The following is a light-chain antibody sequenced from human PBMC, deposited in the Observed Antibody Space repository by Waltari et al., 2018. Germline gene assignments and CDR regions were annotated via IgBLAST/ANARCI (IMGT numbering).Light chain of an antibody. CDR3: QQYNEWPYT. J-gene: IGKJ2*01. V-gene: IGKV3-15*01. CDR2: AAS. CDR1: QSVSNN. Sequence: ETVMIQSPATLSVSPGERATLSCRASQSVSNNVAWFQQTLGQAPRLLIYAASSRSTNFPGRFGGSGSGTDFTLTISSLQAEDFAVYDCQQYNEWPYTFGQGTVLEI.